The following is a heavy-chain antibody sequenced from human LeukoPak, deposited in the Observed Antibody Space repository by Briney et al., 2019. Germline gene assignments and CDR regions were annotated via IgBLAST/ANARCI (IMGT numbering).Heavy chain of an antibody. Sequence: PGGSLRLSCAASGFTFSSYGMHWVRQAPGKGLEWVATISGSGVMTYYADSVKGRFTISRDNAKNTVYLQMNSLRAEDTAVYYCAGAPDFILMYGFDYWGQGALVTVSS. CDR3: AGAPDFILMYGFDY. V-gene: IGHV3-NL1*01. CDR1: GFTFSSYG. CDR2: ISGSGVMT. J-gene: IGHJ4*02. D-gene: IGHD2-15*01.